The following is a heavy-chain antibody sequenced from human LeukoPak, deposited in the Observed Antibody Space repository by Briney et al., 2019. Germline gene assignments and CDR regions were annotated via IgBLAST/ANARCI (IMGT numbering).Heavy chain of an antibody. CDR1: GFTFSSYW. V-gene: IGHV3-7*01. D-gene: IGHD1-26*01. CDR2: IKQDGSEK. CDR3: AREAPRLYSGSCYPSAFDI. Sequence: GGSLRLSCAASGFTFSSYWVSWVRQAPGKGLEWVANIKQDGSEKYYVDSVKGRFTISRDNAKNSLYLQMNSLRAEDTAVYYCAREAPRLYSGSCYPSAFDIWGQGTMVTVSS. J-gene: IGHJ3*02.